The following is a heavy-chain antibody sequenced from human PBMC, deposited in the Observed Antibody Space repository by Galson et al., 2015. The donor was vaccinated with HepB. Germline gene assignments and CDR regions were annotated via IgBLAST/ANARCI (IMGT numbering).Heavy chain of an antibody. V-gene: IGHV1-69*10. Sequence: SVKVSCKASGATLNSYSFSWVRQAPGQGLEWMGGIIPNIGVVSYAPSFQGRLTITADERTGTAYMDLKGLRSDDTAVYYCAMEDSALPGPGHLDYWGQGTHVTVSS. CDR2: IIPNIGVV. D-gene: IGHD1-14*01. CDR1: GATLNSYS. J-gene: IGHJ4*01. CDR3: AMEDSALPGPGHLDY.